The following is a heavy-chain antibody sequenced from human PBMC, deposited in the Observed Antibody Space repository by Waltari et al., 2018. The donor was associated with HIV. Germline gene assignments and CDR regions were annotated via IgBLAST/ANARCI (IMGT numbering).Heavy chain of an antibody. CDR3: ARDRNYYYDSSGYFFNAFDI. D-gene: IGHD3-22*01. Sequence: QVQLQESGPGLVKPSQTLSLTCTVTVGSISSCRSYWRWLRQPAGKGLEWIGRIYTSGSTNYNPSLKSRVTISVDTSKNQFSLKLSSVTAADTAVYYCARDRNYYYDSSGYFFNAFDIWGQGTMVTVSS. V-gene: IGHV4-61*02. CDR1: VGSISSCRSY. CDR2: IYTSGST. J-gene: IGHJ3*02.